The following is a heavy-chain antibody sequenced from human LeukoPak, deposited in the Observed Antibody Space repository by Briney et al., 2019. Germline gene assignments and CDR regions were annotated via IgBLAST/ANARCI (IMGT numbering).Heavy chain of an antibody. CDR3: VRVDGGY. Sequence: GGSLRLSCAASGFTFSSYGMHRVRQGPGKGLVWVSRINSDGSTTNYADSVKGRFTISRDNAKNTLYLQMNSLRAEDTAVYYCVRVDGGYWGHGTLATASS. D-gene: IGHD3-16*01. CDR2: INSDGSTT. CDR1: GFTFSSYG. J-gene: IGHJ4*01. V-gene: IGHV3-74*01.